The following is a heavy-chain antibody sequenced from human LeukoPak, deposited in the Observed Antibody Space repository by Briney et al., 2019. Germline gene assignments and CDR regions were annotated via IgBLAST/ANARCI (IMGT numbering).Heavy chain of an antibody. J-gene: IGHJ5*02. CDR2: ISGSGGST. V-gene: IGHV3-23*01. Sequence: GGSLRLSCAASGFTFSSYAMSWVRQAPGKGLEWVSAISGSGGSTYYADSVKGRFTISRDNSKNTLYLQMNSLRAEDTTVYYCAKGGYSYGYDDWFDPWGQGTLVTVSS. CDR3: AKGGYSYGYDDWFDP. D-gene: IGHD5-18*01. CDR1: GFTFSSYA.